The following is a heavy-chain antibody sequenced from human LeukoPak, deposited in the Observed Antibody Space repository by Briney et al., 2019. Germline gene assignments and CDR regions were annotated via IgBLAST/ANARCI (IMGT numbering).Heavy chain of an antibody. Sequence: SETLSLTCTVSGGSISSSSYYWGWIRQPPGKGLEWIGSIYYSGSTYYNPSLKSRVTISVDTSKNQFSLKLSSVTAADTAVYYCARQQLVEAFDIWGQGTMVTVSS. V-gene: IGHV4-39*01. CDR2: IYYSGST. J-gene: IGHJ3*02. D-gene: IGHD6-6*01. CDR1: GGSISSSSYY. CDR3: ARQQLVEAFDI.